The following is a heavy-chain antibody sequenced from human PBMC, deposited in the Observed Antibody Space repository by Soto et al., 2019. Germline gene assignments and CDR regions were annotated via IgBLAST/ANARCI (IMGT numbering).Heavy chain of an antibody. J-gene: IGHJ4*02. V-gene: IGHV3-23*01. CDR3: AKDRSELLWGFYYFDY. Sequence: GGSLRLSCAASGFTFSSYAMSWVRQAPGKGLEWVSAISGSGGSTYYADSVKGRFTISRDNSKNTLYLQMNSLRAEDTAVYYCAKDRSELLWGFYYFDYWGQGTLVTVSS. D-gene: IGHD3-10*01. CDR1: GFTFSSYA. CDR2: ISGSGGST.